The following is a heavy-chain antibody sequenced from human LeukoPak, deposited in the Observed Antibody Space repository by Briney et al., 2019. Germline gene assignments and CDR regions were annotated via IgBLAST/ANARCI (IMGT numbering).Heavy chain of an antibody. V-gene: IGHV3-21*01. CDR2: ISSSSSYI. CDR1: GFTFSSYS. J-gene: IGHJ3*02. Sequence: GGSLTLSCAASGFTFSSYSMNWVRQASGKGLEWVSSISSSSSYIYYADSVKGRFTISRDNAKNSLYLQMNSLRAEDTAVYYCARVKGDAFDIWGQGTMVTVSS. CDR3: ARVKGDAFDI.